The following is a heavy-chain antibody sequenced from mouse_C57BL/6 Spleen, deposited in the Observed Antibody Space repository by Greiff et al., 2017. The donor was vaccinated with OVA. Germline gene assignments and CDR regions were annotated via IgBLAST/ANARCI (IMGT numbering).Heavy chain of an antibody. CDR1: GFTFTDYY. D-gene: IGHD4-1*01. CDR2: IRNKANGYTT. J-gene: IGHJ2*01. CDR3: ARYMAGTSYFDY. V-gene: IGHV7-3*01. Sequence: EVKVVESGGGLVQPGGSLSLSCAASGFTFTDYYMSWVRQPPGKALEWLGFIRNKANGYTTEYSASVKGRFTISRDNSQSILYLQMNALRAEDSATYYCARYMAGTSYFDYWGQGTTLTVSS.